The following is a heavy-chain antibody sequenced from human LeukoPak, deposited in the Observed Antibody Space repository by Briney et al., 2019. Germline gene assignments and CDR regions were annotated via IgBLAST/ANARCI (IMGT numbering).Heavy chain of an antibody. CDR1: GFTISSYG. J-gene: IGHJ4*02. CDR3: ARFYGDSCFDY. D-gene: IGHD4-17*01. Sequence: GGSLRLSCAASGFTISSYGMHWVRQAPGKGLEWVAVISYDGSNKYYADSVKGRFTISRDNSKNTLYLQMNSLRAEDTAVYYCARFYGDSCFDYWGQGTLVTVSS. V-gene: IGHV3-30*03. CDR2: ISYDGSNK.